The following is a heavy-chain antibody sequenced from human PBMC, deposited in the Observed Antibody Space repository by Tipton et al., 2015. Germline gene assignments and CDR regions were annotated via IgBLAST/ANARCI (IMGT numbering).Heavy chain of an antibody. CDR2: IHYSGDT. CDR3: ARFRFDYFDY. CDR1: GSSIRSGHY. Sequence: TLSLTCTVSGSSIRSGHYWGWVRQPPGKGLEWIGSIHYSGDTYYNPSLKSRVTISVDTSKNQFSLKLSSVTAADTAVYYCARFRFDYFDYWGHGTLVTVSS. D-gene: IGHD3-3*01. V-gene: IGHV4-38-2*02. J-gene: IGHJ4*01.